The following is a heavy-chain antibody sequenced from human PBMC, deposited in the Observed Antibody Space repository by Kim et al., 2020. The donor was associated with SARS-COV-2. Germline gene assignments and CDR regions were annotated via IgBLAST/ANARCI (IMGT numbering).Heavy chain of an antibody. CDR1: GYTFTGYY. V-gene: IGHV1-2*06. J-gene: IGHJ5*02. D-gene: IGHD2-15*01. CDR2: INPNSGGT. Sequence: ASVKVSCKASGYTFTGYYMHWVRQAPGQGLEWMGRINPNSGGTNYAQKFQGRVTMTRDTSISTAYMELSRLRSDDTAVYYCARGRGGGSVLKKPHWFDPWGQGTLVTVSS. CDR3: ARGRGGGSVLKKPHWFDP.